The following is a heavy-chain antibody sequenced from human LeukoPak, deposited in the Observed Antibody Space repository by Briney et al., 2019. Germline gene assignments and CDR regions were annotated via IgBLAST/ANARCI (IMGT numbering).Heavy chain of an antibody. CDR2: IYHSGST. CDR3: ARHRYGSGRRFDY. J-gene: IGHJ4*02. D-gene: IGHD3-10*01. Sequence: PSETLSLTCTVSGGSISSGGYYWSWIRQPPGKGLEWIGYIYHSGSTYYNPSLKSRVTISVDTSKNQFSLKLSSVTAADTAVYYCARHRYGSGRRFDYWGQGTLVTVSS. CDR1: GGSISSGGYY. V-gene: IGHV4-30-2*01.